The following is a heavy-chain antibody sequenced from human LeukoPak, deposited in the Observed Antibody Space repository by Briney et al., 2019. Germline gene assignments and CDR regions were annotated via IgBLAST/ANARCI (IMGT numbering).Heavy chain of an antibody. D-gene: IGHD4-17*01. CDR2: ISSSSSYI. J-gene: IGHJ4*02. CDR1: GFTFSSYS. V-gene: IGHV3-21*04. Sequence: GGSLRLSCAASGFTFSSYSMNWVRQAPGKGLEWVSSISSSSSYIYYADSVKGRFTISRDNAKNSLYLQMNSLRAEDTAVYYCARVHTAVTRHFDFWGQGTLVTVSS. CDR3: ARVHTAVTRHFDF.